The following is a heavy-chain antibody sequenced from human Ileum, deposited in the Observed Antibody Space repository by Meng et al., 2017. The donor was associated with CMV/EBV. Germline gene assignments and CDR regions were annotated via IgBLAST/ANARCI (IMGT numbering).Heavy chain of an antibody. Sequence: GESLKISSAASGFTFSDYYMNWIRQAPGKGLEWVAYISRGGNTIYYADSVKGRFTVSRDNAKNSLYLQMNNLRAEDTAVYFCATVAATELDYWGRGTLVTVSS. CDR3: ATVAATELDY. J-gene: IGHJ4*02. CDR2: ISRGGNTI. V-gene: IGHV3-11*04. CDR1: GFTFSDYY.